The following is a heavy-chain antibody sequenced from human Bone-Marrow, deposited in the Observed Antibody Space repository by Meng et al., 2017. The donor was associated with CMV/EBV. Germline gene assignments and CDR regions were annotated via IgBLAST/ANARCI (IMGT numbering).Heavy chain of an antibody. Sequence: SETLSLTCTVSGGSISSYYWSWIRQPPGKGLEWIGYIYYSGSTNYNPSLKSRVTISVDTSKNQFSLKLSSVTAADTAVYYCARGGATIFGVVIMPDYCGQGTLVTVSS. CDR3: ARGGATIFGVVIMPDY. D-gene: IGHD3-3*01. V-gene: IGHV4-59*01. CDR1: GGSISSYY. J-gene: IGHJ4*02. CDR2: IYYSGST.